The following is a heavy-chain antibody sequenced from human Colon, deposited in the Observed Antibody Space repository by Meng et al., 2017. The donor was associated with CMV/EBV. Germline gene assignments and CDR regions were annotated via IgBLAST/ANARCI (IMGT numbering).Heavy chain of an antibody. CDR3: ARGSEYFDFWSSSD. D-gene: IGHD3-3*01. Sequence: GGSLRLSCSVSGYSISSGYYWGWIRQSPGKGLEWVSAISGGGTTTFYADSVKGRYTISRDNSKNTLYLQMDSLRGEDTAIYYCARGSEYFDFWSSSDWGQGTLVTVSS. CDR2: ISGGGTTT. V-gene: IGHV3-23*01. J-gene: IGHJ4*02. CDR1: GYSISSGYY.